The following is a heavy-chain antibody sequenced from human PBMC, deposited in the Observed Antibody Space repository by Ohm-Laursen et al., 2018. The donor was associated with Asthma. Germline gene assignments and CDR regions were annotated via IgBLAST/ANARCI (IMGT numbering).Heavy chain of an antibody. CDR1: GGSISSGGYY. D-gene: IGHD3-10*01. CDR2: IYYSGST. Sequence: TLSLTCTVSGGSISSGGYYWSWIRQHPGKGLEWMGYIYYSGSTSYKPSLKSRVIISVDTSKNQFSLKLSSVTAADTAVYYCAREWFGELSRAYYFDYWGQGTLVTASS. J-gene: IGHJ4*02. V-gene: IGHV4-31*03. CDR3: AREWFGELSRAYYFDY.